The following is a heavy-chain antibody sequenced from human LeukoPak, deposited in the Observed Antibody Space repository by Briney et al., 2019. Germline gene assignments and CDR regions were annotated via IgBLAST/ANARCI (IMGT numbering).Heavy chain of an antibody. V-gene: IGHV4-61*02. CDR3: ARVGAGGTDY. CDR1: GGSISSGSYY. D-gene: IGHD1-26*01. CDR2: IYTSGST. J-gene: IGHJ4*02. Sequence: KPSQTLSLTCTVSGGSISSGSYYWSRIRQPAGKGLEWIGRIYTSGSTNYNPSLKSRVTISVDTSKNQFSLKLSSVTAADTAVYYCARVGAGGTDYWGQGTLVTVSS.